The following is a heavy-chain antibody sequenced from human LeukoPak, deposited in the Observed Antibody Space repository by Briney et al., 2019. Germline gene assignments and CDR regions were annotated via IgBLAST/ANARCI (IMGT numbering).Heavy chain of an antibody. CDR2: ISSSGSTI. CDR3: ATVGRGYYMDV. CDR1: GFTFSSYS. J-gene: IGHJ6*03. Sequence: GGSLRLSCAASGFTFSSYSMNWVRQAPGKGLEWVSYISSSGSTIYYADSVKGRFTISRDNAKNSLYLQMNSLRAEDTAVYYCATVGRGYYMDVWGKGTTVTVSS. V-gene: IGHV3-48*04.